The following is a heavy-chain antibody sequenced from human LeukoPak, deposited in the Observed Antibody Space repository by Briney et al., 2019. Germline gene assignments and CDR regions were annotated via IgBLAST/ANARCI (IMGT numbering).Heavy chain of an antibody. D-gene: IGHD3-22*01. CDR3: ARDYYDSSGYYWWYFDY. J-gene: IGHJ4*02. V-gene: IGHV4-4*07. Sequence: PSETLSLICTVSGGSISSYYWSWIRQPAGKGLEWIGRIYTSGSTNYNPSLKSRVTMSVDTSKNQFSLKLSSVTAADTAVYYCARDYYDSSGYYWWYFDYWGQGTQVTVSS. CDR1: GGSISSYY. CDR2: IYTSGST.